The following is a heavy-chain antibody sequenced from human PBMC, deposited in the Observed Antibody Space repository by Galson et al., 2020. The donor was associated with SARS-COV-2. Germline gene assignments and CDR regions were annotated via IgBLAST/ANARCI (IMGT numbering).Heavy chain of an antibody. CDR3: SREGWQGGY. CDR2: IKGDGSET. V-gene: IGHV3-7*01. Sequence: GGSLRLSCEVYGFTFNAFWMSWFRQAPGKGLEWVANIKGDGSETNYADFVKGRFSISRDNAANSLYLQMNSLRVEDSAVYYCSREGWQGGYWGQGTRVTVSS. CDR1: GFTFNAFW. D-gene: IGHD6-19*01. J-gene: IGHJ4*02.